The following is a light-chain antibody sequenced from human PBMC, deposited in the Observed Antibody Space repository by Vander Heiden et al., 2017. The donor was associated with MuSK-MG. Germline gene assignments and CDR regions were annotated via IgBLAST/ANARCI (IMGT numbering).Light chain of an antibody. CDR3: NSRDSRGDHLL. Sequence: SSELTQDPAVSVALGQTVRITCQGDRLRRDYASWYQQKPGQAPVLVIYDKNNRPSGIPDRFSASSSGNTASLTITGAQAEDEADYYCNSRDSRGDHLLFGGGTKLTVL. CDR2: DKN. CDR1: RLRRDY. J-gene: IGLJ2*01. V-gene: IGLV3-19*01.